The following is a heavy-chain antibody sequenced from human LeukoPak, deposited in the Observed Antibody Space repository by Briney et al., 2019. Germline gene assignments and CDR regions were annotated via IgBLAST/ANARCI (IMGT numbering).Heavy chain of an antibody. J-gene: IGHJ5*02. CDR3: AKGSGSGWYGWFAP. D-gene: IGHD6-19*01. CDR1: GFTFDDYA. V-gene: IGHV3-9*01. CDR2: ISWNSGSI. Sequence: GGSLRLSCAASGFTFDDYAMHWVRQAPGKGLEWVSGISWNSGSIGYADSAKGRFTISRDNAKNSLYLQMNSLRAEDTAVYSCAKGSGSGWYGWFAPWGQETLDTVSS.